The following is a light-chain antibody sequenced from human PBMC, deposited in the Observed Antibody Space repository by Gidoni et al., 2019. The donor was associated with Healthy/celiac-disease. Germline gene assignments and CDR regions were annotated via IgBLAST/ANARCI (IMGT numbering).Light chain of an antibody. Sequence: DIVLTQSPATLSLSPGERHTLSCRASQSVSSYLAWYQQQPGQAPRLLIYDASNRATGIPARFSGSGSGTDVTLTISSLEPEDFAVYYCQQRSNWPPITFGQGTRLEIK. V-gene: IGKV3-11*01. CDR3: QQRSNWPPIT. CDR1: QSVSSY. CDR2: DAS. J-gene: IGKJ5*01.